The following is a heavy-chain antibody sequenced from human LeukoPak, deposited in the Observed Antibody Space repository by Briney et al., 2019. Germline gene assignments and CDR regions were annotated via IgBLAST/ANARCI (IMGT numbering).Heavy chain of an antibody. CDR3: TTLTTMVTHNWFDP. CDR1: GFTFSGSA. J-gene: IGHJ5*02. Sequence: GGSVKLSCAASGFTFSGSAMHWVRQASGKGLEWVGRIRSKANSYATAYAASVKGRFTISRDDSKNTAYLQMNSLKTEDTAVYYCTTLTTMVTHNWFDPWGQGTLVTVSS. V-gene: IGHV3-73*01. D-gene: IGHD4-23*01. CDR2: IRSKANSYAT.